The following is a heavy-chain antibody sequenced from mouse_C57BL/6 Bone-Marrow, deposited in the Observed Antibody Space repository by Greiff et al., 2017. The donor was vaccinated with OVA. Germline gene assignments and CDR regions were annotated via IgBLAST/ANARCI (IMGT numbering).Heavy chain of an antibody. J-gene: IGHJ4*01. Sequence: EVQLVESGGGLVQPKGSLKLSCAASGFTFNTYAMHWVRQAPGQGLEWVARIRSKSSNYATYYADSVKDRFTISRDDSQSMLYLQMNNLKTEDTAMYYCVRGGAYDVGDYAMDYWGQGTSVTVSS. CDR1: GFTFNTYA. CDR3: VRGGAYDVGDYAMDY. D-gene: IGHD2-12*01. CDR2: IRSKSSNYAT. V-gene: IGHV10-3*01.